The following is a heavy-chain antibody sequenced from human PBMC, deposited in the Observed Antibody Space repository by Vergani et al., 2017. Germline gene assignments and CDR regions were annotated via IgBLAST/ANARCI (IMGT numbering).Heavy chain of an antibody. J-gene: IGHJ4*02. D-gene: IGHD1-7*01. CDR2: ISYDGNKK. CDR3: ANFPLLAGTVDY. Sequence: QVQLVESGGGEVQPGRSLRLSCSAAGFPFSDYGVHWVRQAPGKGLEWVSVISYDGNKKNYADSVKGRFTISRDNSKNTLYLQMNSLRAEDTAVYYCANFPLLAGTVDYWGQGTLVTVSS. CDR1: GFPFSDYG. V-gene: IGHV3-30*18.